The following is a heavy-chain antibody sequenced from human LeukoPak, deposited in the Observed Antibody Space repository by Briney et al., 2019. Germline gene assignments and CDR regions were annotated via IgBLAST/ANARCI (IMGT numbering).Heavy chain of an antibody. D-gene: IGHD3-10*01. CDR1: DGCFTFYF. V-gene: IGHV4-34*01. CDR2: IENREST. Sequence: SETLSLTCTVSDGCFTFYFWHWICQPPGKGLDWIGEIENRESTQYNPYLRSRVTISVDTSRNQFSLELTSVTAADTAVYFCARDSHSGFQWGQGTLVTVSS. J-gene: IGHJ4*02. CDR3: ARDSHSGFQ.